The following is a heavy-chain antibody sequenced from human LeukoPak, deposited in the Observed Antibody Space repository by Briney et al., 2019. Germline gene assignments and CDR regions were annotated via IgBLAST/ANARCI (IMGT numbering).Heavy chain of an antibody. CDR1: GFSFNNYA. D-gene: IGHD2-2*02. J-gene: IGHJ6*02. Sequence: GGSLRLSCAASGFSFNNYAMVWVRQTPGKGLEWVSVISAGNDIVYADSVKGRFSISRDSSKNTLYLQMNSLRGEDTAVYYCAKGEVVPAAIYGMDVWGQGTTVTVS. CDR3: AKGEVVPAAIYGMDV. V-gene: IGHV3-23*01. CDR2: ISAGNDI.